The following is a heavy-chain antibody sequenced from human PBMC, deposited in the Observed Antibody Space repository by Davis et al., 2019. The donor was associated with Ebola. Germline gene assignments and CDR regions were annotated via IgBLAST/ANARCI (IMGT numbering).Heavy chain of an antibody. CDR1: GGSFSGYY. CDR3: AKYIGRALDY. J-gene: IGHJ4*02. Sequence: ETLSLTCAVYGGSFSGYYWSWVRQAPGKGLEWVANIKQDGSEKQYVDSVKGRFTISRDNAKNSLYLQVSSLRAEDTAVYYCAKYIGRALDYWGQGTLVTVSS. V-gene: IGHV3-7*01. D-gene: IGHD5-12*01. CDR2: IKQDGSEK.